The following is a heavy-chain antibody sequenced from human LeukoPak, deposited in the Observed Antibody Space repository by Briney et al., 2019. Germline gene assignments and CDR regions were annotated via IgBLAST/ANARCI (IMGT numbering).Heavy chain of an antibody. CDR2: ISGSGGST. Sequence: GGSLRLSCGASGFTFSTSWMSWVRQGPGKGLEWVSAISGSGGSTYYADSVKGRFTISRDNSKNTLYLQMNSLRAEDTAVYYCAKDSNIVVVPAPRWFDPWGQGTLVTVSS. CDR3: AKDSNIVVVPAPRWFDP. V-gene: IGHV3-23*01. J-gene: IGHJ5*02. CDR1: GFTFSTSW. D-gene: IGHD2-2*01.